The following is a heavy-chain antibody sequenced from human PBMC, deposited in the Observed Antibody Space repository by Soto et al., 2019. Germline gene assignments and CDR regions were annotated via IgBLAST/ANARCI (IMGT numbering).Heavy chain of an antibody. J-gene: IGHJ6*02. D-gene: IGHD3-10*01. V-gene: IGHV5-51*01. CDR2: IYPGDSNT. CDR3: ARSYGPMTYGMDV. Sequence: GESLKISCKGFEYSFTIYWIGWVRRMPGKGLEWMGIIYPGDSNTRYSPSFQGQVTFSADKSISTAYLQWSSLKAADTAIYYCARSYGPMTYGMDVWGQGTSVTVSS. CDR1: EYSFTIYW.